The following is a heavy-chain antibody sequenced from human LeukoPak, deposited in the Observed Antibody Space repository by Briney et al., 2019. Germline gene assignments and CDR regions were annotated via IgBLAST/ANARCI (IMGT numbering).Heavy chain of an antibody. Sequence: GSSVKVSCKASGGTFSSYAISWVRQAPGQGLEWMGGIIPIFGTANYAQKFQGRVTITADESTSTAYMELSSLRSEDTAVYYCARVVDYGDYIGYWGQGTLVTVSS. CDR1: GGTFSSYA. J-gene: IGHJ4*02. CDR2: IIPIFGTA. CDR3: ARVVDYGDYIGY. V-gene: IGHV1-69*01. D-gene: IGHD4-17*01.